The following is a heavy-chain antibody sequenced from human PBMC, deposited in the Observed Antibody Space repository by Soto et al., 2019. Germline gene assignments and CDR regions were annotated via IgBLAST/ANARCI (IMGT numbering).Heavy chain of an antibody. CDR2: IYYSGST. Sequence: PSETLSLTCTVSGGSISSYYWSWIRQPPGKGLEWIGYIYYSGSTNYNPSLKSRVTISVDTSKNQFSLKLSSVTAADTAVYYCAKTLRYFDWSDAFDIWGQGTMVTVSS. CDR1: GGSISSYY. J-gene: IGHJ3*02. V-gene: IGHV4-59*08. CDR3: AKTLRYFDWSDAFDI. D-gene: IGHD3-9*01.